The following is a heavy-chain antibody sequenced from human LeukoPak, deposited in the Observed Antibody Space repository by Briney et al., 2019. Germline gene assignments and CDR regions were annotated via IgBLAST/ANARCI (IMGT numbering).Heavy chain of an antibody. D-gene: IGHD3-10*01. CDR1: GGSFSGYY. CDR2: INHSGST. Sequence: PSETLSLSCAVYGGSFSGYYWSWIRQPTGKGLEWIGEINHSGSTNYNPSLKSRVTISVDTSKNQFSLKLSSVTAADTAVYYCARQGGFAARFDPWGQGTLVTVSS. V-gene: IGHV4-34*01. J-gene: IGHJ5*02. CDR3: ARQGGFAARFDP.